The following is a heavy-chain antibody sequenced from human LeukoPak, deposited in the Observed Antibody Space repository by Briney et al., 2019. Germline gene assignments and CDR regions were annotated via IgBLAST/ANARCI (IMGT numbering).Heavy chain of an antibody. CDR2: IKQDGSEK. V-gene: IGHV3-7*01. J-gene: IGHJ3*02. CDR3: ARDRPGAAAGMIDAFDI. CDR1: GFTFSSYW. D-gene: IGHD6-13*01. Sequence: GGSLRLSCAASGFTFSSYWMSWVRQAPGKGLEWVANIKQDGSEKYYVDSVKGRFTISRDNAKNSLYLQMNSLRAEDTAVYYCARDRPGAAAGMIDAFDIWGQGTMVTVSS.